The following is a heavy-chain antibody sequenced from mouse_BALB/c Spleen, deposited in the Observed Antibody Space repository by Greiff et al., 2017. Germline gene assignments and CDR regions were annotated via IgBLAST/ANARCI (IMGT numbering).Heavy chain of an antibody. V-gene: IGHV5-12-2*01. CDR2: ISNGGGST. D-gene: IGHD2-4*01. Sequence: EVKLQESGGGLVQPGGSLKLSCAASGFTFSSYTMSWVRQTPEKRLEWVAYISNGGGSTYYPDTVKGRFTISRDNAKNTLYLQMSSLKSEDTAMYYCARRGGDYDFYAMDYWGQGTSVTVSS. CDR1: GFTFSSYT. J-gene: IGHJ4*01. CDR3: ARRGGDYDFYAMDY.